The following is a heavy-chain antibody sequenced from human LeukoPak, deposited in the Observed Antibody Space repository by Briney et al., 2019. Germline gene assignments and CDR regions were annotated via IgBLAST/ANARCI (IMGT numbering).Heavy chain of an antibody. V-gene: IGHV3-23*01. CDR1: GFTFSSYA. Sequence: PGGSLGLSCAASGFTFSSYAMSWVRQAPGKGLEWVSAISGSGGSTYYADSVKGRFTISRDNSKNTLYLQMNSLRAEDTAVYYCAEDSSGWSRGQFDYWGQGTLVTVSS. CDR2: ISGSGGST. J-gene: IGHJ4*02. CDR3: AEDSSGWSRGQFDY. D-gene: IGHD6-19*01.